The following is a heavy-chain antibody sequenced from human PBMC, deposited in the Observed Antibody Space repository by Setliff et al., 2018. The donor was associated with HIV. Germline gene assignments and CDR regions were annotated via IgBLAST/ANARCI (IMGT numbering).Heavy chain of an antibody. Sequence: TLSLTCTVSGGSISSGSYYWSWIRQPAGKGLEWIGHIYTSGSTNYNPSLKSRVTISVDTSKNQFSLKLSSVTAADTAVYYCARAGGYYDILTGTRRDYYYGMDVWGQGTTVTVSS. CDR3: ARAGGYYDILTGTRRDYYYGMDV. CDR2: IYTSGST. J-gene: IGHJ6*02. V-gene: IGHV4-61*09. CDR1: GGSISSGSYY. D-gene: IGHD3-9*01.